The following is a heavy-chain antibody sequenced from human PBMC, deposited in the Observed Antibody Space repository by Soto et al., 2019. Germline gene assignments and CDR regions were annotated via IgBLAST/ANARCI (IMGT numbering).Heavy chain of an antibody. D-gene: IGHD2-2*01. V-gene: IGHV4-4*07. CDR2: SYATGNT. J-gene: IGHJ4*02. CDR1: GGSISTNN. Sequence: PSETLSLTCTVSGGSISTNNWSWIGHPPGKGLEWIGRSYATGNTNYTPSLESRVTMSVATSNNQSSLKLSAVTAADTAVYYCARGGMVIIPTATGFDYWGQGTLVTVSS. CDR3: ARGGMVIIPTATGFDY.